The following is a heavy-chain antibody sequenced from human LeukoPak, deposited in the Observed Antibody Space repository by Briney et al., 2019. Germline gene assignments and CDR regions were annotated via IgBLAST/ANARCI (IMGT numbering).Heavy chain of an antibody. CDR2: IDQDGSDK. V-gene: IGHV3-7*01. CDR3: ARINYYDTPNAFDI. D-gene: IGHD3-22*01. J-gene: IGHJ3*02. CDR1: GFTLSDFW. Sequence: GGSLRLSCAASGFTLSDFWKSWVRQAPGKGLEWVANIDQDGSDKNYVDSVKGRFTISRDNSKNTLYLQMNSLRAEDTAVYYCARINYYDTPNAFDIWGQGTMVTVSS.